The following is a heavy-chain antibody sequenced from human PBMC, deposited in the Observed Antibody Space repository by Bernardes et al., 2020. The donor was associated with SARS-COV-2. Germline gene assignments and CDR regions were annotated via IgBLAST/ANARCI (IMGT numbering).Heavy chain of an antibody. CDR2: INPNSGGT. J-gene: IGHJ6*02. D-gene: IGHD3-3*01. CDR1: GYTFTGYY. CDR3: ARAPPITIFGVVKRGYYYYYGMDV. Sequence: ASVKVSCKASGYTFTGYYMHWVRQAPGQGLEWMGWINPNSGGTNYAQKFQGWVTMTRDTSISTAYMELSRLRSDDTAVYYCARAPPITIFGVVKRGYYYYYGMDVWSQGTTVTVSS. V-gene: IGHV1-2*04.